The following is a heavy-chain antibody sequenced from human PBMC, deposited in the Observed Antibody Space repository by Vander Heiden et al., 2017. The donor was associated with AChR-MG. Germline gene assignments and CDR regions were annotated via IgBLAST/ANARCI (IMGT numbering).Heavy chain of an antibody. J-gene: IGHJ5*02. CDR2: IYSGGSR. Sequence: VQLVESGGGLVQPGGSLSLSCAASGFPVRSNNMSWVGQGQGKGMEWVSVIYSGGSRDYADSVKGRFTISRDNSKNTLYLQMNSLRAEDTALYYCAREVRRAIAAARPNWFDPWGQGTRVTVS. CDR1: GFPVRSNN. V-gene: IGHV3-66*01. CDR3: AREVRRAIAAARPNWFDP. D-gene: IGHD6-13*01.